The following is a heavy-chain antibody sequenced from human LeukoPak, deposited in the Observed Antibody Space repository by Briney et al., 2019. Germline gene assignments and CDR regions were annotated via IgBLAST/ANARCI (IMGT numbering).Heavy chain of an antibody. J-gene: IGHJ4*02. V-gene: IGHV3-21*01. D-gene: IGHD3-22*01. CDR1: GFTFSSYS. CDR3: ASRIQYYYGSSGYYYV. CDR2: ISSSSSYI. Sequence: GGSLRLSCAASGFTFSSYSMNWVRQAPGKGLEWVSSISSSSSYIYYADSVKGRFTISRDNAKNSLYLQMNSLRAEDTAVYYCASRIQYYYGSSGYYYVWGQGTLVTVSS.